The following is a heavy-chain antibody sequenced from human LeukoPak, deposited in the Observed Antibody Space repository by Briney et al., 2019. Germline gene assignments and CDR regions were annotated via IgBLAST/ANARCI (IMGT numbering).Heavy chain of an antibody. CDR1: GGSVSSGSYY. CDR3: AGDEGHYGSAYGMDV. D-gene: IGHD3-10*01. Sequence: PSETLSLTCTVSGGSVSSGSYYWSWIRQPPGKGLEWIGYIYYSGSTNYNPSLKSRVTISVDTSKNQFSLKLSSVTAADTAVYYCAGDEGHYGSAYGMDVWGQGTTVTVSS. J-gene: IGHJ6*02. CDR2: IYYSGST. V-gene: IGHV4-61*01.